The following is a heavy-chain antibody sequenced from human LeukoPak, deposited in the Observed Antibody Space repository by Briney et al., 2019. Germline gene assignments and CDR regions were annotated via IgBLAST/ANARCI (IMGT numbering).Heavy chain of an antibody. CDR2: INHSGST. V-gene: IGHV4-34*01. CDR1: GGSFSGYY. J-gene: IGHJ5*02. CDR3: ARLYYYGSGRTGTHNWFDP. D-gene: IGHD3-10*01. Sequence: SETLSLTCAVYGGSFSGYYWSWIRQPPGKGLEWIGEINHSGSTNYNPSLKSRVTISVDTSKNQFSLKLSSVTAADTAVYYCARLYYYGSGRTGTHNWFDPWGQGTLVTVSS.